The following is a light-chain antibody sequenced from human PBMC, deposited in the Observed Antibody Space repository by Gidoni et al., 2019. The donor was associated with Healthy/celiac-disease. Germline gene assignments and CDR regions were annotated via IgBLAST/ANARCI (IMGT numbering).Light chain of an antibody. CDR1: QSVSSSY. J-gene: IGKJ4*01. CDR2: GAS. CDR3: QQYGSSPLT. Sequence: VFTQSPGTLSLSPGERATLSCRASQSVSSSYLAWYQQKPGQAPRPLIYGASSRATGIPDRFSGSGSGTDFTLTISRLEPEDFAVYYCQQYGSSPLTFGGXTKVEIK. V-gene: IGKV3-20*01.